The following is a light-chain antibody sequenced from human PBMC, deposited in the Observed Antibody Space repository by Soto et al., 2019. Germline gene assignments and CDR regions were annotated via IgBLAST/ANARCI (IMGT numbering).Light chain of an antibody. CDR1: QSVRTY. Sequence: DIQMTQSPSSLSASVVDRVTITCRASQSVRTYLNWYQQKPGKAPNLLIYGVSTLHSGVPSRFSGSGSGTDFTLTISSLQPEDFATYYCQQSYSTPWTFGPGTKVDIK. J-gene: IGKJ1*01. CDR2: GVS. CDR3: QQSYSTPWT. V-gene: IGKV1-39*01.